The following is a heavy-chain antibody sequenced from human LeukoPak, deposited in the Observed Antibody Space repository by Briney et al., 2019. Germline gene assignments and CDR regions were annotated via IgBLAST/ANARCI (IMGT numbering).Heavy chain of an antibody. V-gene: IGHV3-23*01. CDR2: ISGSGGST. CDR1: GFTFSSYA. J-gene: IGHJ4*02. D-gene: IGHD6-13*01. Sequence: GESLRLSCAASGFTFSSYAMSWVRQAPGKGLEWVSAISGSGGSTYYADSVKGRFTISRDNSKNTLYLQMNSLRAEDTAVYYCAKGTLYSGINYFDYWGQGTLVTVSS. CDR3: AKGTLYSGINYFDY.